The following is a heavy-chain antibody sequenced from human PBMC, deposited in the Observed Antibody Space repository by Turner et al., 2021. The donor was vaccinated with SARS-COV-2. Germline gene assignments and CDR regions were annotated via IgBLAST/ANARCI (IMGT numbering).Heavy chain of an antibody. V-gene: IGHV4-59*01. CDR1: GGSISSYY. D-gene: IGHD3-10*01. J-gene: IGHJ4*02. CDR2: IYYSGST. Sequence: QVQRQESGPGLVKPSETLSLTCTVSGGSISSYYWSWIRQPPGKGLEWIGYIYYSGSTNYNPSLKSRVTISVDTSKNQFSLKLSSVTAADTAVYYCARQGSGSYYAVPHYWGQGTLVTVSS. CDR3: ARQGSGSYYAVPHY.